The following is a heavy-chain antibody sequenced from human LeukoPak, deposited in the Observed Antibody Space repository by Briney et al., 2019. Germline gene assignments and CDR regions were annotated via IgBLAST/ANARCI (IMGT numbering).Heavy chain of an antibody. Sequence: PSETLSLTCTVSGGSISSSGYYWGWIRQPPGKRLEWIGSFFYSGTTYYNPSLQSRVTISVDTSKNQFSLKLSSVTAADTAVYYCAKNGYGDPVDIWGQGTMVTVSS. CDR3: AKNGYGDPVDI. D-gene: IGHD4-17*01. CDR1: GGSISSSGYY. J-gene: IGHJ3*02. CDR2: FFYSGTT. V-gene: IGHV4-39*01.